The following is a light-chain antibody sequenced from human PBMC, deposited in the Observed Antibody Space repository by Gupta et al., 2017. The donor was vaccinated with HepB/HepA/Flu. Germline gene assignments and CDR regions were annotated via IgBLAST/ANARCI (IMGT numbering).Light chain of an antibody. CDR2: SNN. J-gene: IGLJ2*01. Sequence: QSVLTQPPSASGTPGQRVTSSCAGSSSNIGSNTVNWYQQLPGTAPRLLIYSNNQRPSGVPDRFSGSKSGTSASLAISGRQSEDEADYYCAAWDDSLNGVVFGGGATLTVL. CDR3: AAWDDSLNGVV. CDR1: SSNIGSNT. V-gene: IGLV1-44*01.